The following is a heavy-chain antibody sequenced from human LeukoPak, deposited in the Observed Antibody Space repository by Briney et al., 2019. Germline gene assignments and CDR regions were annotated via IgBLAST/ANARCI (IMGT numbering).Heavy chain of an antibody. V-gene: IGHV4-31*03. CDR2: IYYSGST. CDR1: GGSISSGEYY. Sequence: KPSETLSLTCTASGGSISSGEYYWRWIRQHPGKGLEWIGYIYYSGSTYYNPSLKSRVTISVDTSKNQFSLKLSSVTAADTAVYYCARDRIAGRWFDPWGQGTLVTVSS. D-gene: IGHD6-13*01. CDR3: ARDRIAGRWFDP. J-gene: IGHJ5*02.